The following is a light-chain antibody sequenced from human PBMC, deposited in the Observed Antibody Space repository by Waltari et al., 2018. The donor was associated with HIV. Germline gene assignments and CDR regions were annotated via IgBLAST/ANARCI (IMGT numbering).Light chain of an antibody. CDR3: QSADLSGTYWV. CDR2: QDT. V-gene: IGLV3-25*03. J-gene: IGLJ3*02. Sequence: SYYVTQPSSVSVSPGQTARITCSGYALPDQFVYWYQQKPGQAPVLVIYQDTQRPSGIPERFSGSSSGTVATLTIRGVRTEDEADYHCQSADLSGTYWVFGGGTKLTVL. CDR1: ALPDQF.